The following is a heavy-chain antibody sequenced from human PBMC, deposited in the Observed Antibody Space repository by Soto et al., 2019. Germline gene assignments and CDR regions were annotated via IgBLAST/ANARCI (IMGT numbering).Heavy chain of an antibody. D-gene: IGHD6-6*01. CDR2: IYYSGST. CDR3: ARQYSSSYWFDP. Sequence: SETLSLTCAVYGGSFSGYYWSWIRQPPGKGLEWIGSIYYSGSTNYNPSLKSRVTISVDTSKNQFSLKLSSVTAADTAVYYCARQYSSSYWFDPWGQGTLVTVSS. J-gene: IGHJ5*02. V-gene: IGHV4-34*01. CDR1: GGSFSGYY.